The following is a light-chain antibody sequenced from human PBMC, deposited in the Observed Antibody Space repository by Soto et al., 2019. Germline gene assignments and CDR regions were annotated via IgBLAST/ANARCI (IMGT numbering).Light chain of an antibody. Sequence: QSVLTQPPSVSGAPGQRVAISCTGSSSNIGAEYDVHWYQQLPGTAPKLLVAGNRPSGVPDRFSVSKSGASASLAITGLQAEDEADYYCQSYDSSLSRRGVFGGGTKLTVL. J-gene: IGLJ3*02. CDR1: SSNIGAEYD. CDR3: QSYDSSLSRRGV. CDR2: G. V-gene: IGLV1-40*01.